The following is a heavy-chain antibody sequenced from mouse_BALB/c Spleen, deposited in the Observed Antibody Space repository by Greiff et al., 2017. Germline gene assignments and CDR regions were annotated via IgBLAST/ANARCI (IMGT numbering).Heavy chain of an antibody. Sequence: EVKLVESGGGLVQPGGSRKLSCAASGFTFSSFGMHWVRQAPEKGLEWVAYISSGSSTIYYADTVKGRFTISRDNPKNTLFLQMTSLRSEDTAMYYCARRGMITTGRYAMDYWGQGTSVTVSS. V-gene: IGHV5-17*02. J-gene: IGHJ4*01. CDR2: ISSGSSTI. D-gene: IGHD2-4*01. CDR3: ARRGMITTGRYAMDY. CDR1: GFTFSSFG.